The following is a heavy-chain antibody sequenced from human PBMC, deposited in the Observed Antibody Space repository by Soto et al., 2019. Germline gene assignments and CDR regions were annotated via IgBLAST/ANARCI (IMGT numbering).Heavy chain of an antibody. CDR3: ARGEQYSGRSFDY. V-gene: IGHV6-1*01. J-gene: IGHJ4*02. CDR2: TYYRSKWYN. Sequence: SQTLSLTCDISGDSVSSNSAAWNWLRQSPSRGLEWLGRTYYRSKWYNDYAVSVESRITINPDTSKNHFSLQLNFVTPEDTAVYFCARGEQYSGRSFDYWGQGTLDTVSS. D-gene: IGHD1-26*01. CDR1: GDSVSSNSAA.